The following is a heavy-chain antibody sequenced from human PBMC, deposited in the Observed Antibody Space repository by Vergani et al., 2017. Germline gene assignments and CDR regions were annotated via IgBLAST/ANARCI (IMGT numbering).Heavy chain of an antibody. CDR2: ISDGGETK. Sequence: QVQLVASGGGLVRPGGSLRLSCAASGFIFSDYYMTWIRQTPWKGLEWLAHISDGGETKMYAESLKGRFTVSRDNTKNLLILQMKTLKVDDTATYYCGRKXSPASLMDKPIDIWGQGTLVTVSS. D-gene: IGHD2-2*01. CDR1: GFIFSDYY. CDR3: GRKXSPASLMDKPIDI. V-gene: IGHV3-11*01. J-gene: IGHJ5*02.